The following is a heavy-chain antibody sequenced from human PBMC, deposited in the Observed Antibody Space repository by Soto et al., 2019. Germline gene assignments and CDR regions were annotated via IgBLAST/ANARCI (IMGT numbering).Heavy chain of an antibody. CDR2: ISCCGGST. CDR3: AKADGRKWRIPPLKK. Sequence: EVQLLESGGGVVQPGGSLRLSCEASGFNFKKFAMGWVRQAPGEGLEWVSGISCCGGSTSYADSVKGRFTLARDDSKNTSSLHRNTRRFEDPAGFSCAKADGRKWRIPPLKKWGKGTRATFS. V-gene: IGHV3-23*01. CDR1: GFNFKKFA. J-gene: IGHJ4*02. D-gene: IGHD5-12*01.